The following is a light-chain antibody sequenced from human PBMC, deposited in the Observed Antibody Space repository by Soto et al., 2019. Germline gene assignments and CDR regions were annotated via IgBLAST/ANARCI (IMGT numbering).Light chain of an antibody. J-gene: IGKJ1*01. Sequence: EIVLTQSPVTLSLSPGERGTLSCRASQSVGTSLAWYQQKPGQAPRLLIYDASSRATGIPDRFSGSGSGTEFTLTITSLQSEDFAVYYCHQYNGWPRTFGQGTKVDIK. V-gene: IGKV3D-15*01. CDR1: QSVGTS. CDR2: DAS. CDR3: HQYNGWPRT.